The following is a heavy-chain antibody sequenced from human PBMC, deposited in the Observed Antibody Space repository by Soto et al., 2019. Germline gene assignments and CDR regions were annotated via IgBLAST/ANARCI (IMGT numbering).Heavy chain of an antibody. V-gene: IGHV4-59*01. CDR2: MYNTGST. CDR1: GGSISSYY. D-gene: IGHD2-21*02. Sequence: SETLSLTCTVSGGSISSYYWSWIRQPPGKGLEWIGYMYNTGSTVYNPSLKSRVTISVDTSKNQFYLKVNSVTAADTAVYYCARDLWGYCGTDCYPLDVWGQGTTVTSP. J-gene: IGHJ6*02. CDR3: ARDLWGYCGTDCYPLDV.